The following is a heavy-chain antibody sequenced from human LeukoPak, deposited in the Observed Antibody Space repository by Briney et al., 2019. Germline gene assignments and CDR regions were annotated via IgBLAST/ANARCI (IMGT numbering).Heavy chain of an antibody. J-gene: IGHJ5*02. Sequence: GGSLRLSCAASGFTFSSYAMHWVRQAPGKGLERVAVISYEGSSKYYADSVKDRFTISRDTSKNTLYLQMNSLRAEDTAVYYCARERLRLNWFDPWGQGTLVTVSS. V-gene: IGHV3-30-3*01. D-gene: IGHD4-17*01. CDR2: ISYEGSSK. CDR1: GFTFSSYA. CDR3: ARERLRLNWFDP.